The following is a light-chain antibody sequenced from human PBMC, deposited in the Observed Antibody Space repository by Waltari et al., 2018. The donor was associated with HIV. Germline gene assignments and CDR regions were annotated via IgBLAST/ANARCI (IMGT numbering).Light chain of an antibody. CDR1: HDISNY. CDR3: QQYKRYPLT. J-gene: IGKJ5*01. V-gene: IGKV1-16*02. CDR2: AAS. Sequence: DIQMTQSPSSLSASVGDRVTITCRASHDISNYLAWFQQKPGEAPKSLIYAASTLQSGVPSKFRGSGSETYLTLTINSLQSEDSATYYCQQYKRYPLTFGQGTRLEIK.